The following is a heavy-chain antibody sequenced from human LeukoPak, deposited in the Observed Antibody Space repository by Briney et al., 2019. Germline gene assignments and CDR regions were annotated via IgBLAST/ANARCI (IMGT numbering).Heavy chain of an antibody. V-gene: IGHV3-7*01. Sequence: GGSLRLSCAASGFTFSSYWMDWVRRAPGKGLEWVANIKQDGSDKYYVDSVKGRFTISRDNAKNSVFLQMNSLRAEDTAVYYCSVSLNSWGQGTLVTVSS. CDR2: IKQDGSDK. CDR1: GFTFSSYW. J-gene: IGHJ4*02. CDR3: SVSLNS. D-gene: IGHD1-26*01.